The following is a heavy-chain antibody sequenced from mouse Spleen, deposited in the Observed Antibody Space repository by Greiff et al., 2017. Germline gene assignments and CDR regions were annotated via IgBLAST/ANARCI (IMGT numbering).Heavy chain of an antibody. D-gene: IGHD2-4*01. CDR3: ARDDSHYDYEGGYFDY. V-gene: IGHV5-17*01. CDR2: ISSGSSTI. CDR1: GFTFSDYG. J-gene: IGHJ2*01. Sequence: EVNLVESGGGLVKPGGSLKLSCAASGFTFSDYGMHWVRQAPEKGLEWVAYISSGSSTIYYADTVKGRFTISRDNAKNTLFLQMTSLRSEDTAMYYCARDDSHYDYEGGYFDYWGQGTTLTVSS.